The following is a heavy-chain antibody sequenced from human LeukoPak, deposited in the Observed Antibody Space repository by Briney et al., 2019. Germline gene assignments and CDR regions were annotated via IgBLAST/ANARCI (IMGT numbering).Heavy chain of an antibody. V-gene: IGHV3-66*01. Sequence: PGGSLRLSCAASGFTVSSNYMSWVRQAPGKGLEWVSVIYSGGSTYYADSVKGRFTISRDNSKNTLYLQMNSLRAEDTAVYYCAREPQLESGCDYWGQGTLVTVSS. CDR3: AREPQLESGCDY. D-gene: IGHD6-19*01. J-gene: IGHJ4*02. CDR1: GFTVSSNY. CDR2: IYSGGST.